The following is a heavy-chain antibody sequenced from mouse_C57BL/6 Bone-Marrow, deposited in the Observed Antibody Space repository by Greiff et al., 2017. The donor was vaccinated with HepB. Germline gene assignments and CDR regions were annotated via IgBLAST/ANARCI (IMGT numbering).Heavy chain of an antibody. D-gene: IGHD1-1*02. CDR3: ARSGGLYAMDY. J-gene: IGHJ4*01. CDR2: IDPSDSYT. CDR1: GYTFTSYW. V-gene: IGHV1-69*01. Sequence: QVQLQQPGAELVMPGASVKLSCKASGYTFTSYWMHWVKQRPGQGLEWIGEIDPSDSYTNYNQKFKGKSTLTVDKSSSTAYMQLSSLTSEDSAVYYCARSGGLYAMDYCGQGTSVTVSS.